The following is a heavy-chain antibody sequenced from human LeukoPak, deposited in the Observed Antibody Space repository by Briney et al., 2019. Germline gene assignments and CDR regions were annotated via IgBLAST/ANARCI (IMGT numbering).Heavy chain of an antibody. CDR2: ISYDGSNK. CDR1: GFTFSSYA. Sequence: GRSLRLSCAASGFTFSSYAMHWVRQAPGKGLEWVAVISYDGSNKYYADSVKGRFTISRDNSKNTLYLQMNSLRAEDTAVYYCAKAGWLQYYFDSWGQGTLVTVSS. V-gene: IGHV3-30-3*01. J-gene: IGHJ4*02. CDR3: AKAGWLQYYFDS. D-gene: IGHD5-24*01.